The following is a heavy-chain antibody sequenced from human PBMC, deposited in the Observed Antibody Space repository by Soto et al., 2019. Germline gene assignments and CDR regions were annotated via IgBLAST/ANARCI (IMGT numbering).Heavy chain of an antibody. V-gene: IGHV1-8*01. CDR3: ARYIYGQGFKA. CDR1: GDTFTNFD. J-gene: IGHJ5*02. CDR2: MRANSGDT. Sequence: QVQLVQSGAEVKKPGASVKVSCKASGDTFTNFDLNWVRQATGQGLEWMGWMRANSGDTGHAQKFQGRVSMTRSTSISTAYMELCSLRAEDTAVYYCARYIYGQGFKAWGQGTLVIVSS. D-gene: IGHD5-18*01.